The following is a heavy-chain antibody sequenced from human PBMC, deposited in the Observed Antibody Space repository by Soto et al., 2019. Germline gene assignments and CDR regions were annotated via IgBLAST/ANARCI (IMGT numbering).Heavy chain of an antibody. Sequence: GGSLRLSCAASGFTFSSYAMHWVRQAPGKGLEWVAVISYDGSNKYYADSVKGRFTISRDNSKNTLYLQMNSLRAEDTAVYYCARVLWDCSGGSCYSSSLYYYYGMDVWGQGTTVTVSS. V-gene: IGHV3-30-3*01. CDR2: ISYDGSNK. CDR1: GFTFSSYA. D-gene: IGHD2-15*01. CDR3: ARVLWDCSGGSCYSSSLYYYYGMDV. J-gene: IGHJ6*02.